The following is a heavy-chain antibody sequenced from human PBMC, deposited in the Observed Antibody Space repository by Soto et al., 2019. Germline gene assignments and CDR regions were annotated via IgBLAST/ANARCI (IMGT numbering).Heavy chain of an antibody. D-gene: IGHD1-20*01. CDR3: ARDNWNTV. CDR1: VFTFSNYW. V-gene: IGHV3-74*01. Sequence: GGSLRLSCAASVFTFSNYWMHWVRQAPGKGLVWVSRVNGDGSSTFYADSVKGRFTISRDNAKNTVYLQMNSLRAEDTAVYYCARDNWNTVWGQGTMVTVSS. J-gene: IGHJ3*01. CDR2: VNGDGSST.